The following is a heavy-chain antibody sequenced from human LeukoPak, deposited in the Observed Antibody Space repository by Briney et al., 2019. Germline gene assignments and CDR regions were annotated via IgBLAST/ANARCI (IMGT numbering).Heavy chain of an antibody. J-gene: IGHJ4*02. CDR3: ARELALRLGELSTDY. V-gene: IGHV1-2*02. Sequence: ASVKVSCKASGYTFTGYYMHWVRQAPGQGLEWMGWINPNSGGTNYAQKFQGRVTMTRDTSISTAYMELSRLRSDDTAVYYCARELALRLGELSTDYWGQGTLVTVSS. CDR2: INPNSGGT. D-gene: IGHD3-16*02. CDR1: GYTFTGYY.